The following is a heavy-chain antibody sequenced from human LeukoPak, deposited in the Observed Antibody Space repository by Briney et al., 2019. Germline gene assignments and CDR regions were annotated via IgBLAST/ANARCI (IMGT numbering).Heavy chain of an antibody. Sequence: GGSLRLSCAASGFTFTSYAMSWVRQAPGKGLEWVASIGPTGSDRYHADSIKGRFTISRDNANNFLYLQMNSLRAEDTAVYYCATETNGRHYDYWGQGTLLTVSS. CDR2: IGPTGSDR. V-gene: IGHV3-21*06. D-gene: IGHD1-14*01. J-gene: IGHJ4*02. CDR1: GFTFTSYA. CDR3: ATETNGRHYDY.